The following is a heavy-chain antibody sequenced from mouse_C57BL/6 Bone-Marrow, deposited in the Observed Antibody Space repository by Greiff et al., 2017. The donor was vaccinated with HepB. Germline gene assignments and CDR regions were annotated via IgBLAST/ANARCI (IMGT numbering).Heavy chain of an antibody. Sequence: EVQLQQSGAELVRPGASVKLSCTASGFNIKDDYMHWVKQRPEQGLEWIGWIDPENGDTEYASKFQGKATITADTSSNTAYLQLSSLTSEDTAVYYCTNYDGGNYAMDYWGQGTSVTVSS. J-gene: IGHJ4*01. CDR3: TNYDGGNYAMDY. CDR2: IDPENGDT. CDR1: GFNIKDDY. D-gene: IGHD1-1*01. V-gene: IGHV14-4*01.